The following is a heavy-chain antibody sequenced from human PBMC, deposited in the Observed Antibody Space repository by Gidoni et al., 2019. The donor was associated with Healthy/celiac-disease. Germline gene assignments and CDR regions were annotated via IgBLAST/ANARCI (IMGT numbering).Heavy chain of an antibody. CDR2: ISYDGSNQ. Sequence: VQLVESGVGVVQPGRSLRLSCAASGFTFSSYAMHWVRQAPGKGLGGVAVISYDGSNQYYADSVKGRFTISRDNSKNTLYLQMNSLRAEDTAVYYCARSNWNYALFDYWGQGTLVTVSS. V-gene: IGHV3-30-3*01. CDR3: ARSNWNYALFDY. CDR1: GFTFSSYA. D-gene: IGHD1-7*01. J-gene: IGHJ4*02.